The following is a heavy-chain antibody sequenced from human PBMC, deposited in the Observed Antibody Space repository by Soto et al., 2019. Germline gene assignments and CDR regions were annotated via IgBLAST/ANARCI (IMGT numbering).Heavy chain of an antibody. CDR3: APHLWFGELYY. J-gene: IGHJ4*02. D-gene: IGHD3-10*01. V-gene: IGHV3-23*01. Sequence: EVQLLESGGGLVQPGGSLRLSCAASGFTFSSYAMSWVRQAPGKGLEWVSAISGSGGSTYYADSVKGRFTISRDNSKNTLYQQMNGLRAEDTAVYYCAPHLWFGELYYWRQGTLVTVSS. CDR1: GFTFSSYA. CDR2: ISGSGGST.